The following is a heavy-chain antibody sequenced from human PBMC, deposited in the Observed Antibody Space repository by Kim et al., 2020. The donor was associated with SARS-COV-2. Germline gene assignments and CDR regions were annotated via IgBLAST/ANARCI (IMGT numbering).Heavy chain of an antibody. J-gene: IGHJ3*02. CDR2: IRSKAYGGTT. CDR1: GFTFGDYA. Sequence: GGSLRLSCTASGFTFGDYAMSWVRQAPGKGLEWVGFIRSKAYGGTTEYAASVKGRFTISRDDSKSIAYLQMNSLKTEDTAVYYCTISSLLWEERITGVGGKNDAFDIWGQGTMVTVSS. D-gene: IGHD2-21*01. V-gene: IGHV3-49*04. CDR3: TISSLLWEERITGVGGKNDAFDI.